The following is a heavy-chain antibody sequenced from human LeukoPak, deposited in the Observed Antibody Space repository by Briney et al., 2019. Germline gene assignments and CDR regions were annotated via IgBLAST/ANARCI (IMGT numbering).Heavy chain of an antibody. CDR1: GYTFTGYY. CDR3: ARVSGWYEAWDYFDY. J-gene: IGHJ4*02. V-gene: IGHV1-2*04. Sequence: GASVKGSCKASGYTFTGYYMHWVRQAPGQGLEWMGCINPNSGGTNYAQKFQGWVTMTRDTSISTAYMELSRLRSDDTAVYYCARVSGWYEAWDYFDYWGQGTLVTVSS. D-gene: IGHD6-19*01. CDR2: INPNSGGT.